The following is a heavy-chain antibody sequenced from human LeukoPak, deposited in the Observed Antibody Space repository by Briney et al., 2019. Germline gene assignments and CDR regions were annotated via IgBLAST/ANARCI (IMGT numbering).Heavy chain of an antibody. D-gene: IGHD4-17*01. CDR2: IIPILGIA. V-gene: IGHV1-69*04. Sequence: SVKVSCKASGGTFSSYAIGWVRQAPGQGLEWMGRIIPILGIANYAQKFQGRVTITADKSTSTAYMELSSLRSEDTAVYYYARDAPLVGDYGDYAPFGYWGQGTLVTVSS. CDR3: ARDAPLVGDYGDYAPFGY. CDR1: GGTFSSYA. J-gene: IGHJ4*02.